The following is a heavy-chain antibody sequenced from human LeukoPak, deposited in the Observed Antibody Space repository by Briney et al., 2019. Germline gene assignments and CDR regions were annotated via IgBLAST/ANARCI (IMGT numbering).Heavy chain of an antibody. Sequence: PGGSLRLSCAASGFTVSAYAMAWVRQAPGKGLEWVSSISRGSDHIFYADSMKGRFTISRDNAKNSLYLQMNSLGAEDTAVYYCARPYDTRGYFPDYWGQGTLVTVSS. D-gene: IGHD3-22*01. CDR2: ISRGSDHI. CDR3: ARPYDTRGYFPDY. J-gene: IGHJ4*02. V-gene: IGHV3-21*01. CDR1: GFTVSAYA.